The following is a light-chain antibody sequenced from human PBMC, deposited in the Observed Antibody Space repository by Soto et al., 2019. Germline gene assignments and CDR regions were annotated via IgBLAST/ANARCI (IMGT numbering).Light chain of an antibody. CDR3: SSYADSNSYV. CDR1: SSDVGGYNY. J-gene: IGLJ1*01. CDR2: EVT. Sequence: QSVLTQPPSASGSLGQSVTISCTGTSSDVGGYNYVYWYQQHPGKAPKLMIYEVTKRPSGVPDRFSGSKSGNTASLTVSGLQAEDEADYYCSSYADSNSYVFGTGTKVTVL. V-gene: IGLV2-8*01.